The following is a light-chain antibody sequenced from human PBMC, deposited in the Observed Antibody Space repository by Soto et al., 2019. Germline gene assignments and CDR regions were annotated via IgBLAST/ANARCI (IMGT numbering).Light chain of an antibody. J-gene: IGKJ2*01. CDR3: HQYGTSPYT. CDR2: GAS. Sequence: EIVLTQSPGPLSLSPGERATLSCRASHSVSFNYLAWYQQKPGQAPSLLIYGASSRDTGIPDRFSGSGSGTDFTLTISRLEPEDFAVYYCHQYGTSPYTFGQVTKLEI. V-gene: IGKV3-20*01. CDR1: HSVSFNY.